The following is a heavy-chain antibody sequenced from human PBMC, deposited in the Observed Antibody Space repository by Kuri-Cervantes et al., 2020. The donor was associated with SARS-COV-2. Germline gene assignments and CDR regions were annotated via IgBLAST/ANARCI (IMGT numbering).Heavy chain of an antibody. J-gene: IGHJ5*02. V-gene: IGHV3-30*04. CDR2: ISYDGSHK. Sequence: GESLKISCAASGFTFSSYEMNWVRQAPGQGLEWVAVISYDGSHKYHADSVKGRFTISRDNSKNTLYLQMNSLRAEDTAVYYCARGPPGYSSTWSNWFDPWGQGTLVTVSS. D-gene: IGHD6-13*01. CDR3: ARGPPGYSSTWSNWFDP. CDR1: GFTFSSYE.